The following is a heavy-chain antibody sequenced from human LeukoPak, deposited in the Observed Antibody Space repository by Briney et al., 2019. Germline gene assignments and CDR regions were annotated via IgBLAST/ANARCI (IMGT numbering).Heavy chain of an antibody. V-gene: IGHV3-23*01. J-gene: IGHJ4*02. CDR2: ISASGSST. CDR1: GFTFSSYA. D-gene: IGHD3-22*01. CDR3: AKDDGYYDSSGSFLFDS. Sequence: GGSLRLSCAASGFTFSSYAMSWVRQAPGKGLEWVSAISASGSSTYYADSVKGRFTISRDNSKNTLFLQMNSLRAEDTAVYYCAKDDGYYDSSGSFLFDSWGQGTLVTVSS.